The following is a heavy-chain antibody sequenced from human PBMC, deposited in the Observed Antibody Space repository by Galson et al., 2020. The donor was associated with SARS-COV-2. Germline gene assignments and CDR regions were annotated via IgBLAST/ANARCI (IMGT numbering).Heavy chain of an antibody. CDR1: GYTLNNYY. J-gene: IGHJ1*01. V-gene: IGHV1-46*02. CDR2: INPISGGT. D-gene: IGHD3-16*01. Sequence: ASVQVSCKASGYTLNNYYIHWVRQAPGEGRAWMGIINPISGGTRYAHNFQGRVRVTRDTSTTTVYMELSSLKFEDTAIYYCARERLTFGWAISCAWGQGPKVTVAS. CDR3: ARERLTFGWAISCA.